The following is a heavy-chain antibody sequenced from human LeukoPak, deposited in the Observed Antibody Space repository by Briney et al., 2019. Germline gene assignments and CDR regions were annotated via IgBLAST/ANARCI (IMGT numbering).Heavy chain of an antibody. Sequence: GASVKVSCKASGYTFTSYGISWVRQAPGQGMEWMGWISAYNGNTNYAQKLQGRVTMTTDTSTSTAYMELRSLRSDDTAVYYCARDLAGYCSGDSCYQSAIRFDPWGQGTLVTVSS. V-gene: IGHV1-18*01. CDR1: GYTFTSYG. CDR3: ARDLAGYCSGDSCYQSAIRFDP. CDR2: ISAYNGNT. J-gene: IGHJ5*02. D-gene: IGHD2-15*01.